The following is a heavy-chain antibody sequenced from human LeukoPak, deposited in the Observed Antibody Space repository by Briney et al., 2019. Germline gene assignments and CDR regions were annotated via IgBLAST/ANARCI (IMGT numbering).Heavy chain of an antibody. Sequence: QGGESLKISCAASGFTFSSYAMSWVRQAPGKGLEWVSAISGSGGSTYYADSVKGRFTISRDNSKNTLYLQMNSLRAEDTAVYYCAKYLTAKVWFRELFPSQHDAFDIWGQGTMVTVSS. J-gene: IGHJ3*02. CDR2: ISGSGGST. CDR3: AKYLTAKVWFRELFPSQHDAFDI. CDR1: GFTFSSYA. D-gene: IGHD3-10*01. V-gene: IGHV3-23*01.